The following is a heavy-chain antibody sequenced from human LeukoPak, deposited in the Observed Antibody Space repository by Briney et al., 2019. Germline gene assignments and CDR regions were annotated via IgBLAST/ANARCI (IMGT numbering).Heavy chain of an antibody. CDR3: ARVSGSGWTYWFDP. D-gene: IGHD6-19*01. CDR1: GFTFSSYA. J-gene: IGHJ5*02. CDR2: ISYDGVNN. Sequence: GGPLRLSCAASGFTFSSYAIHWVRQAPGKGLEWVAVISYDGVNNYYADSVKGRFTISRDNSKNTVDLQMSSLRVEDTAVYYCARVSGSGWTYWFDPWGQGTLVTVSS. V-gene: IGHV3-30*04.